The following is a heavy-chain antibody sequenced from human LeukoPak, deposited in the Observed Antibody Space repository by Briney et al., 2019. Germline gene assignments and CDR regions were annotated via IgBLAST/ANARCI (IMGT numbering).Heavy chain of an antibody. CDR1: GFTFSSYG. V-gene: IGHV3-30*18. D-gene: IGHD1-26*01. CDR2: ISYDGSNK. J-gene: IGHJ6*02. Sequence: GRSLRLSCAASGFTFSSYGMHWVRQAPGKGLEWVAVISYDGSNKYYADSVKGRFTISRDNSKNTLYLQMNSLRAEDTAVYYCAKDQTWELVTDYYYYGMDVWGQGTTVTVSS. CDR3: AKDQTWELVTDYYYYGMDV.